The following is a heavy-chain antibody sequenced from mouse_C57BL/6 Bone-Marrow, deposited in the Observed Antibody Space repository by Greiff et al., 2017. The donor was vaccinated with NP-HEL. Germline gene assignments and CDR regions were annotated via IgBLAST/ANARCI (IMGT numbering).Heavy chain of an antibody. CDR3: ARVPWGSCDD. Sequence: EVMLVESEGGLVQPGSSMKLSCTASGFTFSDYYMAWVRQVPEKGLEWVANINYDGSSTYYLDSLKSRFIISRDNAKNILYLQMSSLKSEDTATYYCARVPWGSCDDWGQGTTLTVAS. V-gene: IGHV5-16*01. D-gene: IGHD4-1*01. CDR2: INYDGSST. J-gene: IGHJ2*01. CDR1: GFTFSDYY.